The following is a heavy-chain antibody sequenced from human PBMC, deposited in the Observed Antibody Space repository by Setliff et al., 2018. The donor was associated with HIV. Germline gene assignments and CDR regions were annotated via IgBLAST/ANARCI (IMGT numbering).Heavy chain of an antibody. CDR1: GDSISSYY. J-gene: IGHJ6*03. CDR2: IFISGIT. Sequence: PSETLSLTCTVSGDSISSYYWTWIRQPPGKGLEWIGYIFISGITNYNPSLKSRVTISVDSSKNQFSLHLSSVTAADTAVYYCARCSSSSKYHYYYMDVWGKGTTVTVSS. V-gene: IGHV4-4*08. CDR3: ARCSSSSKYHYYYMDV. D-gene: IGHD6-6*01.